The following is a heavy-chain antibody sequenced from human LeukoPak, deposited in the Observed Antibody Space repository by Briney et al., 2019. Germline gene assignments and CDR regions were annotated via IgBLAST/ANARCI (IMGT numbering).Heavy chain of an antibody. D-gene: IGHD5-12*01. CDR1: GYSISSVNY. CDR2: IFHSGTT. V-gene: IGHV4-38-2*02. CDR3: AKDSGRSRYGNWFDR. J-gene: IGHJ5*02. Sequence: SETLSLTCGVSGYSISSVNYWAWIRQPPGKGLEWIGSIFHSGTTYYNPSLRSRLTMSVDTSKNQFSLDLRSVTAADTAVYFCAKDSGRSRYGNWFDRWGHGTLVTVS.